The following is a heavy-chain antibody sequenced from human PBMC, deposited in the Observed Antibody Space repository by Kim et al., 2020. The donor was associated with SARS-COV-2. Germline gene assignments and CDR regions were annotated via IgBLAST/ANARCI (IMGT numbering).Heavy chain of an antibody. V-gene: IGHV4-34*01. CDR2: INHSGST. CDR3: VSPSSGWYYYYYGMDV. D-gene: IGHD6-19*01. J-gene: IGHJ6*02. CDR1: GGSFSGYY. Sequence: SETLSLTCAVYGGSFSGYYWSWIRQPPGKGLEWIGEINHSGSTNYNPSLKSRVTISVDTSKNQFSLKLSSVTAADTAVYYCVSPSSGWYYYYYGMDVWGQGTTVTVSS.